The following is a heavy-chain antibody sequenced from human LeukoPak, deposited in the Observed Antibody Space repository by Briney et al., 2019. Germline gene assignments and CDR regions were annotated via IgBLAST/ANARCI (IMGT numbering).Heavy chain of an antibody. CDR3: ARVQSIAAAGTGYMDV. Sequence: PGGSLRLSCAASGFTFSSYAMSWVRQAPGKGLEWVSSISSSSSYIYYADSVKGRFTISRDNAKNSLYLQMNSLRAEDTAVYYCARVQSIAAAGTGYMDVWGKGSTVTVSS. V-gene: IGHV3-21*01. J-gene: IGHJ6*03. CDR2: ISSSSSYI. CDR1: GFTFSSYA. D-gene: IGHD6-13*01.